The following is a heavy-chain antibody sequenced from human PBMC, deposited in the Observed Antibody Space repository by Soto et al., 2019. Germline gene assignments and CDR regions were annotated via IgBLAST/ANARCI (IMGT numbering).Heavy chain of an antibody. J-gene: IGHJ4*02. Sequence: SVKVSCKASGGTFGTYSISWVRQAPGQGLEWMGGIITIFGTTNYAQKFQGRVTLTADKSTNTAYMELSSLRSEDTAVYYCARENIVAVAGHFLYYFDYWGQGTPVTVSS. D-gene: IGHD6-19*01. CDR2: IITIFGTT. CDR1: GGTFGTYS. CDR3: ARENIVAVAGHFLYYFDY. V-gene: IGHV1-69*06.